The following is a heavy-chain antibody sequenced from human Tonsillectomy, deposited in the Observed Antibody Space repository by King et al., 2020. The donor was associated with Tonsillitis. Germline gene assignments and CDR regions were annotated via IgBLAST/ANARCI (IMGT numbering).Heavy chain of an antibody. D-gene: IGHD4-11*01. CDR2: ISSSGSTI. CDR3: ARTTMTTLAEYFQL. CDR1: GFTFSSYE. V-gene: IGHV3-48*03. Sequence: VQLVESGGGLVQPGGSLRLSCAASGFTFSSYEMNWVRQAPGKGLEWLSYISSSGSTIYYADSVKGRFTISRDNAKNSLYLQMNSLRADDTAVYYCARTTMTTLAEYFQLWDQGTLVTVSS. J-gene: IGHJ1*01.